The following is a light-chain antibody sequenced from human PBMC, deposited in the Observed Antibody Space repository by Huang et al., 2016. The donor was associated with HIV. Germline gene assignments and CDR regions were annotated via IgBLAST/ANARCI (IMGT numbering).Light chain of an antibody. J-gene: IGKJ2*01. Sequence: ERVMTQSPVTLSVSPGERATLSCRASQGISSNLASYQQKPGQAPRLLIYDATTRAADIPARFSGSVSEIEFTLSISSLQSEDVAVYYWQQYNNWPRTFGLGTRLEIK. CDR1: QGISSN. V-gene: IGKV3-15*01. CDR2: DAT. CDR3: QQYNNWPRT.